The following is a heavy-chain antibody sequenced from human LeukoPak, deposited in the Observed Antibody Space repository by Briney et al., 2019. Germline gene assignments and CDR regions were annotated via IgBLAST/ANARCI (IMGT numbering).Heavy chain of an antibody. D-gene: IGHD6-19*01. CDR1: GFTFSSYA. V-gene: IGHV3-30*18. CDR2: ISYDGSNK. J-gene: IGHJ4*02. Sequence: GGSLRLSCAASGFTFSSYAMSWVRQAPGKGLEWVAVISYDGSNKYYADSVKGRFTISRDNSKNTLYLQMNSLRAEDTAVYYCAKDEVLWLVLFQFDYWGQGTLVTVSS. CDR3: AKDEVLWLVLFQFDY.